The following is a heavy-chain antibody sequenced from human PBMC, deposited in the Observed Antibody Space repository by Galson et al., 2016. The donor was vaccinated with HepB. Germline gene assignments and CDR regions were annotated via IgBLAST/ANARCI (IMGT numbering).Heavy chain of an antibody. J-gene: IGHJ3*02. Sequence: LRLSCAASGFTFSSYAMHWARQAPGKGLEYVSAISSNGGSTYYADSVKGRFTISRDNSKNTLFLQMNSLRVEDTAVYYCARDGGIPGAAFDIWGQGTMVTASS. D-gene: IGHD3-16*01. CDR2: ISSNGGST. CDR3: ARDGGIPGAAFDI. CDR1: GFTFSSYA. V-gene: IGHV3-64*04.